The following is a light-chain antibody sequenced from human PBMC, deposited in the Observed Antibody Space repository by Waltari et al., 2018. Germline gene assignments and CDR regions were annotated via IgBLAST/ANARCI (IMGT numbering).Light chain of an antibody. Sequence: MTQSPATLSVSLGESVILSCRASPNIGSALAWYQHKPGQAPRLLIYDSTNRATGIPPRFSGSGSGTYFTLTINTLQSEDLVLYFCHHYDNWMYSFGQGTNLEIK. CDR2: DST. V-gene: IGKV3-15*01. CDR1: PNIGSA. CDR3: HHYDNWMYS. J-gene: IGKJ2*01.